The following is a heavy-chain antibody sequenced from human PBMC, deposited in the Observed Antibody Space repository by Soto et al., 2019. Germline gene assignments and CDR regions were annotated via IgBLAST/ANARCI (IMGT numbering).Heavy chain of an antibody. CDR1: GGTFSSSA. D-gene: IGHD2-2*02. CDR3: ARVPAAILGYYYYGMDV. Sequence: QVQRVQSGAEVKKPGSAVKVSCKASGGTFSSSAIRWVRQAPGQGLEWMGGIMPIFGTANYAQKFQGRVTITADESTSKAYMALSRLRAEDTAVDYCARVPAAILGYYYYGMDVWGQGTTVTVSS. CDR2: IMPIFGTA. V-gene: IGHV1-69*01. J-gene: IGHJ6*02.